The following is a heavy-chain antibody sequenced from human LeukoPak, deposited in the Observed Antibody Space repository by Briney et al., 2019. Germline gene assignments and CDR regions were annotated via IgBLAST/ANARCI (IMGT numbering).Heavy chain of an antibody. CDR1: GFTFSSYA. CDR3: ARDFRGFDP. V-gene: IGHV3-30-3*01. D-gene: IGHD3-10*01. J-gene: IGHJ5*02. CDR2: ISYDGSNK. Sequence: GRSLRLSCAASGFTFSSYAMHWVRQAPGKGLEWVAVISYDGSNKYYADSVKGRFTISRDNSKNTLYLQMNSLRAEDTAVYYCARDFRGFDPWGQGTLVTVSS.